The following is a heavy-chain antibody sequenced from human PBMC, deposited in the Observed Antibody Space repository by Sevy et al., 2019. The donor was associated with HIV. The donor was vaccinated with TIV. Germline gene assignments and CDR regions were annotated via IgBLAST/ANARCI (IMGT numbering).Heavy chain of an antibody. Sequence: SETLSLTCNVSGDPISSYFWSWFRQPPGKGLEWIGYIYYSGSSEYNPSLRSRVTISIDTSKKYLSMKLTSVTAADTAVYYCARDSAVVPRALVYWGQGTLVTVSS. J-gene: IGHJ4*02. CDR2: IYYSGSS. D-gene: IGHD2-15*01. CDR1: GDPISSYF. CDR3: ARDSAVVPRALVY. V-gene: IGHV4-59*01.